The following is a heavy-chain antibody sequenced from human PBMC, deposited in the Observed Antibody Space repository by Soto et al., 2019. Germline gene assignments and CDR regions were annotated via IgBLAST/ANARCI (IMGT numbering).Heavy chain of an antibody. CDR1: GFTFSDYY. J-gene: IGHJ6*03. D-gene: IGHD3-3*01. CDR2: ISSRGSTI. CDR3: AITELRFLEWLLRDYYYYYMDV. V-gene: IGHV3-11*01. Sequence: QVQLVESGGGLVKPGGSLRLSCAASGFTFSDYYMSWIRQAPGKGLEWVSYISSRGSTIYYADSVKGRFTISRDNAKNTLYLQMNGLRDEDTAVYYCAITELRFLEWLLRDYYYYYMDVWGKGTTVTVS.